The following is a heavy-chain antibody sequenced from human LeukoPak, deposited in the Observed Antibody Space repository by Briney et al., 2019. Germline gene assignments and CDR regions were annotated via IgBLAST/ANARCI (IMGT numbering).Heavy chain of an antibody. CDR2: ISSSSSYI. V-gene: IGHV3-21*01. J-gene: IGHJ4*02. D-gene: IGHD2-2*01. CDR1: GFTFSSYS. Sequence: PGGSLRLSCAASGFTFSSYSMNWVRQAPGQGLEWVSSISSSSSYIYYADSVKGRFTISRDNAKNPLYLQMNSLRAEDTAVYYCARDGVVPAAFDYWGQGTLVTVS. CDR3: ARDGVVPAAFDY.